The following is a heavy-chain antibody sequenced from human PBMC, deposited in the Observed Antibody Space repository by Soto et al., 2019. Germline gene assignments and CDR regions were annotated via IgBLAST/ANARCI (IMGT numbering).Heavy chain of an antibody. J-gene: IGHJ4*02. CDR3: MTPGSADHSDY. V-gene: IGHV3-30*03. CDR1: GIFFSSYG. Sequence: QVQLVESGGGVVQAGGSLRLSCAASGIFFSSYGMHWVRQAPGKGLEWVALISHDGSSSYYADSVRGRFTISRDNSKDTVFLQLSGLRTEDSALYYCMTPGSADHSDYWGQGNLVTVSS. CDR2: ISHDGSSS. D-gene: IGHD4-17*01.